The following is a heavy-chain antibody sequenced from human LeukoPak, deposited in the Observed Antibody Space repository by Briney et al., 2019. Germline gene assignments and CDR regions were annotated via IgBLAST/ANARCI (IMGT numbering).Heavy chain of an antibody. CDR1: GSTFSSYA. D-gene: IGHD3-10*01. CDR2: VSYDGNIVK. J-gene: IGHJ4*02. V-gene: IGHV3-30*04. Sequence: PGRSLRLSCAASGSTFSSYAMHWVRQAPGKGLEWVAVVSYDGNIVKNYADSVKGRFTISRDNSKNTLYLQMNSLRTEDTAVYYCAREVFYYGSGSYDYALDYWGQGTLVTVPS. CDR3: AREVFYYGSGSYDYALDY.